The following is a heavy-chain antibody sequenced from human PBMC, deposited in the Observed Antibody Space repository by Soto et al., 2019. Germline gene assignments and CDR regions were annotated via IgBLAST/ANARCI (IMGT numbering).Heavy chain of an antibody. CDR3: ARSRSSGWADY. V-gene: IGHV3-74*01. J-gene: IGHJ4*02. CDR2: IKTDGSYT. CDR1: GFTFSNYA. Sequence: GGSLRLSCAASGFTFSNYAMNWVRLVPGKGLVWVSRIKTDGSYTNYADSVKGRFTISRDNAKNTVYLQMSSLRAEDTAVYYCARSRSSGWADYWGPGTLVTVSS. D-gene: IGHD6-19*01.